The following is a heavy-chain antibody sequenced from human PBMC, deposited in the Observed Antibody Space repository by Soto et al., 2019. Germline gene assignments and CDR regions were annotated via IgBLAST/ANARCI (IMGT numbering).Heavy chain of an antibody. V-gene: IGHV3-23*01. J-gene: IGHJ4*02. CDR2: ISGSGGST. CDR3: AKDHGSRWAEIDY. D-gene: IGHD6-13*01. CDR1: GFTFSNYA. Sequence: EVQLLESGGGLVQPGGSLRLSCAASGFTFSNYAVTWVRQAPGKGLEWVSTISGSGGSTYYADSVKGRFTISRDNSKNTLYRQMDSLRAEETAVYYCAKDHGSRWAEIDYWGQGTLVTVSS.